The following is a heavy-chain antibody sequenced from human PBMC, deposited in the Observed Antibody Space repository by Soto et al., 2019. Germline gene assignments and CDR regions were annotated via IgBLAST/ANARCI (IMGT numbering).Heavy chain of an antibody. CDR3: ARVVSGGSCYWDS. CDR1: GFTFRTYW. Sequence: EVQLVESGGGLVPPGASVTLSCAASGFTFRTYWMTWVRQAPGKGLEWVANIKQDANEEYYLDSVKGRFSIFRDNAKASLYLQMNSLRVEDTAVYYCARVVSGGSCYWDSWGQGTLVTVSS. J-gene: IGHJ4*02. D-gene: IGHD2-15*01. V-gene: IGHV3-7*01. CDR2: IKQDANEE.